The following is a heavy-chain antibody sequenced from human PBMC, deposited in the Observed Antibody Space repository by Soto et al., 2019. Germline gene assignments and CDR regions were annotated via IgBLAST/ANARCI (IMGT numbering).Heavy chain of an antibody. Sequence: GGSLRLSCAISGFTFEDCVMSWVRQVPGQGLEWVSGINWSGDSTGYADSVKGRFTISRDNSKNTLYLQMNSLRAEDTAVYYCAKAPENENYYDILTGPEAYFDYWGQGTLVTVSS. CDR3: AKAPENENYYDILTGPEAYFDY. V-gene: IGHV3-20*04. CDR1: GFTFEDCV. D-gene: IGHD3-9*01. CDR2: INWSGDST. J-gene: IGHJ4*02.